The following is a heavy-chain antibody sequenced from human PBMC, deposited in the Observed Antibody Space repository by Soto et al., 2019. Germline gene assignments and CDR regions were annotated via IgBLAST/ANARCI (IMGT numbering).Heavy chain of an antibody. D-gene: IGHD3-9*01. J-gene: IGHJ6*02. V-gene: IGHV4-59*01. Sequence: PSETLSLTCTVSGGSISSYYWSWIRQPPGKGLEWIGYIYYSGSTNYNPSLKSRVTISVDTSKNQFSLKLSSVTAADTAVYYCARGADYDILTGDQFYGMDVWGQGTTVTVYS. CDR1: GGSISSYY. CDR2: IYYSGST. CDR3: ARGADYDILTGDQFYGMDV.